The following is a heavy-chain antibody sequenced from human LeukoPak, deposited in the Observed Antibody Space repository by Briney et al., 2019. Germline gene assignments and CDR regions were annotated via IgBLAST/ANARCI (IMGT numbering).Heavy chain of an antibody. CDR3: AALKKYYYDSSGYAFDY. CDR2: IIPIFGTA. V-gene: IGHV1-69*05. D-gene: IGHD3-22*01. J-gene: IGHJ4*02. CDR1: GGTFSSYA. Sequence: SVKVSCKASGGTFSSYAISWVRQAPGQGLERMGGIIPIFGTANYAQKFQGRVTITTDESTSTAYMELSSLRSEDTAVYYCAALKKYYYDSSGYAFDYWGQGTLVTVSS.